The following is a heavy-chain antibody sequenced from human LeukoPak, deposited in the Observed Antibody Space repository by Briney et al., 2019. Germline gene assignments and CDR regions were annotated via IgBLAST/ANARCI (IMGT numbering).Heavy chain of an antibody. D-gene: IGHD4-17*01. CDR3: ATPSEPYGDYEGRRAFDI. V-gene: IGHV1-69*13. J-gene: IGHJ3*02. CDR1: GGTFSSYA. CDR2: IIPILGTA. Sequence: SVKVSFTASGGTFSSYAISWVRQVPGQGLEWMGGIIPILGTANYAQKFQGRVTITADESTSTAYMELSSLRSEDTAVYYCATPSEPYGDYEGRRAFDIWGQGTMVTVSS.